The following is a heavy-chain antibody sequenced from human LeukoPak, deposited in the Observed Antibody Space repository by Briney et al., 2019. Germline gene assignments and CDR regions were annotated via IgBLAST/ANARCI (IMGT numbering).Heavy chain of an antibody. CDR3: ARDTDDSSGLATRDFDY. D-gene: IGHD3-22*01. J-gene: IGHJ4*02. CDR2: IRYGGNDE. CDR1: GFTFSSNG. V-gene: IGHV3-30*02. Sequence: GGSLRLSCAASGFTFSSNGMHWVRQAPGKGLEWVAFIRYGGNDERYADSVKGRFTISRDNSKNTLYLQMNSLRAEDTAVYYCARDTDDSSGLATRDFDYWGQGTLVTVSS.